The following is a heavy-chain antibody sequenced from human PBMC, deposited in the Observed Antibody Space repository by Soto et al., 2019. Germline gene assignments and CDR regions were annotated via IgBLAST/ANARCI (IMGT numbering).Heavy chain of an antibody. V-gene: IGHV2-5*02. Sequence: QITLKESGPALVKPTETLTLTCTFSGFSLSTSAVGVGWIRQPPGKALEWLAVIYWDDDKTYSPSLNNRLTITKDTSKDQVVLVMTNLDPVDTATYYCARREGYCVGTKCQMRAFDFWDQGTMVTVSS. J-gene: IGHJ3*01. CDR3: ARREGYCVGTKCQMRAFDF. CDR1: GFSLSTSAVG. CDR2: IYWDDDK. D-gene: IGHD2-21*01.